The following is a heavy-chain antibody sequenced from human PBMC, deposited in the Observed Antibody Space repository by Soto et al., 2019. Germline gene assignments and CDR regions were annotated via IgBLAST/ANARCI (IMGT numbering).Heavy chain of an antibody. CDR3: AKLGPYGSESYSFRYNWLDP. J-gene: IGHJ5*02. CDR1: GYTFSSFD. V-gene: IGHV1-8*01. Sequence: GASVKVSCKASGYTFSSFDIIWVRQATGQGLEWMGWMDPKSGHTGYPQKFRGRVTMARNTSINTAYLELSRLTSDDTAVYHCAKLGPYGSESYSFRYNWLDPWGQGTLVTVSS. CDR2: MDPKSGHT. D-gene: IGHD3-10*01.